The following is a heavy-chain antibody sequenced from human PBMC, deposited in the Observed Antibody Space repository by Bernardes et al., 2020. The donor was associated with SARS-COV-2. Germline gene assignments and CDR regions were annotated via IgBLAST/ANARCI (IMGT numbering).Heavy chain of an antibody. CDR1: GFTFSSYS. V-gene: IGHV3-21*01. D-gene: IGHD6-19*01. CDR2: ISSSSSYI. Sequence: GGSLRLSCAASGFTFSSYSMNWVRQAPGKGLEWVSSISSSSSYIYYADSVKGRFTISRDNAKNSLYLQMNSLGAEDTAVYYCARGTIAVAGTGYFQHWGQGTLVTVSS. CDR3: ARGTIAVAGTGYFQH. J-gene: IGHJ1*01.